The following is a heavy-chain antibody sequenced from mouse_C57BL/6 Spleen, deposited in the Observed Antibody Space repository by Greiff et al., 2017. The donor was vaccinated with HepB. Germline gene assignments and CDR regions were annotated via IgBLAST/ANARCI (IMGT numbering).Heavy chain of an antibody. J-gene: IGHJ3*01. Sequence: QVQLQQSGPELVKPGASVKISCKASGYAFSSSWMNWVKQRPGKGLEWIGRIYPGDGDTNYNGKFKGKATLTADKSSSTAYMQLSSLTSEDSAVYFCARPCYYGSSPGFAYWGQGTLVTVSA. CDR3: ARPCYYGSSPGFAY. D-gene: IGHD1-1*01. CDR2: IYPGDGDT. V-gene: IGHV1-82*01. CDR1: GYAFSSSW.